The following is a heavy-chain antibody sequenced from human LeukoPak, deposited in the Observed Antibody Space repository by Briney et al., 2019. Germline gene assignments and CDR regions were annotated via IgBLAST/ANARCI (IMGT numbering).Heavy chain of an antibody. CDR2: AGWAGGTT. Sequence: GGSLRLSCATSGFNFDRYTIHWVRQAQGKGLEWVSLAGWAGGTTFYSDSVRGRFTISRDSGRRSVYLQMNSLTTDDTAFYFCAKELDTMFFDYWGQGALVTVSS. V-gene: IGHV3-43*01. D-gene: IGHD3-10*02. J-gene: IGHJ4*02. CDR3: AKELDTMFFDY. CDR1: GFNFDRYT.